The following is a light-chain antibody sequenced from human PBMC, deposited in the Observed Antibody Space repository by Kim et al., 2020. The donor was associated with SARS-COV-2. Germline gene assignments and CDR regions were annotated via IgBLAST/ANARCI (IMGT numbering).Light chain of an antibody. J-gene: IGKJ4*01. V-gene: IGKV3-11*01. CDR1: QSVSPY. Sequence: EIVLTQSPATLSLSPGERATLSCRASQSVSPYLAWYQHKPGQAPRLLIYEASNRATGIPARFSGSGSGTDFTLTISSLESEDSAVYYCQLRTQWLTFGGGTKVE. CDR2: EAS. CDR3: QLRTQWLT.